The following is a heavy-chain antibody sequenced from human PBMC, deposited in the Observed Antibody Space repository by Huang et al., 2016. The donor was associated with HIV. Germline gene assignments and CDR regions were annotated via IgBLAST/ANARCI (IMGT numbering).Heavy chain of an antibody. CDR2: ITSSSTYK. D-gene: IGHD3-3*01. Sequence: VQLVESGGGVVKPGGSLSLSCGASGFRFSSYGMNWVRQAPGKGLEGVSSITSSSTYKYYADAVKGRFTISRDNAKNSLYLQMNSLRAEDTAVYYCARGSPPPFSTDWGQGTLVTVSS. CDR1: GFRFSSYG. V-gene: IGHV3-21*01. CDR3: ARGSPPPFSTD. J-gene: IGHJ4*02.